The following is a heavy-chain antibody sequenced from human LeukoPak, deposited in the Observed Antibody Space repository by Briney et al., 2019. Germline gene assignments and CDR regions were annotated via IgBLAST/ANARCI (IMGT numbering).Heavy chain of an antibody. V-gene: IGHV4-59*01. CDR2: IYYSGST. J-gene: IGHJ5*02. CDR1: GGSISSYY. Sequence: SETLSLTSTVSGGSISSYYWSWIRQPPGKGLEWIGYIYYSGSTNYNPSLKSRVTISVDTSKNQFSLKLSSVTAADTAVYYCARIENHWFDPWGQGTLVTVSS. CDR3: ARIENHWFDP.